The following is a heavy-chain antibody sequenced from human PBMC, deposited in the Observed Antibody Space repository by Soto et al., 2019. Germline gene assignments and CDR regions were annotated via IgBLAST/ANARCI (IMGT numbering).Heavy chain of an antibody. CDR3: ARYPHYGSGSYYYGMDV. V-gene: IGHV5-51*01. CDR1: GYSFTSYW. D-gene: IGHD3-10*01. Sequence: EVQLVQSGAEVKKPGESLKISCKGSGYSFTSYWIGWVRQMPGKGLEWMGIIYPGDSDTRYSPSFQGQVTISADKSISXXYLQWSSLKASDTAMYYCARYPHYGSGSYYYGMDVWGQGTTVTVSS. J-gene: IGHJ6*02. CDR2: IYPGDSDT.